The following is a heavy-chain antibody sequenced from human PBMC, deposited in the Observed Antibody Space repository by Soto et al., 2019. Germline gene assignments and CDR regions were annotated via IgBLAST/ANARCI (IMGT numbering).Heavy chain of an antibody. CDR3: ARGIAGSVYGMDV. D-gene: IGHD2-15*01. CDR1: GFTFSSYA. CDR2: ISSNGGST. J-gene: IGHJ6*02. V-gene: IGHV3-64*01. Sequence: EVQLVESGGGLVQPGGSLRLSCAASGFTFSSYAMHWVRQAPGKGLEYVSAISSNGGSTYYANSVKGRFTISRDNSKNTRYLQMGSLRAEDMAVYYCARGIAGSVYGMDVWGQGTTVTVSS.